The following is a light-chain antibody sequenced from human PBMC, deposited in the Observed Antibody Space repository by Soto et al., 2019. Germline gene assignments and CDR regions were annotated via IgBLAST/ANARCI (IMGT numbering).Light chain of an antibody. CDR3: VSYTSSTSYV. CDR1: SSDVGGSNF. V-gene: IGLV2-14*03. CDR2: YVS. Sequence: SALTQPASVSDSPGQSTTISCTGTSSDVGGSNFVSWYQQHSGKPPLLFILYVSNRPSWVSNRVSGSKSGSTASLIISSLQTEDEADYYCVSYTSSTSYVFGTGTKVTVL. J-gene: IGLJ1*01.